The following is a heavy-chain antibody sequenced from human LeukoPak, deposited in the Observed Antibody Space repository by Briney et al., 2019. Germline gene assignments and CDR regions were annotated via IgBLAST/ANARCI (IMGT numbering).Heavy chain of an antibody. J-gene: IGHJ4*02. CDR2: IYPGDSDT. D-gene: IGHD5-24*01. CDR1: GYIFTTYW. V-gene: IGHV5-51*01. CDR3: ASRKKGMATAGFDY. Sequence: GESLKISCKGSGYIFTTYWIGWVRQMPGKGLEWMGIIYPGDSDTRYSPSFQGHVTISADSSSSTAYLQWSSLKTSDTAICYCASRKKGMATAGFDYWGQGTLVTVSS.